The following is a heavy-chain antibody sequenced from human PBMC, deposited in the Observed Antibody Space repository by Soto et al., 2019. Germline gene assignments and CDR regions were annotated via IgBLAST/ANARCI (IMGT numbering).Heavy chain of an antibody. V-gene: IGHV1-3*01. D-gene: IGHD3-3*01. CDR1: GYTFTRNA. CDR3: ATGGDNSYDFWNDYYARAYVDY. J-gene: IGHJ4*02. Sequence: ASVKVSCKASGYTFTRNAIYWVRQAPGQRLEWMGWINAGNGKTKYSQKFQDRVTITRDTSASTAYMELSSLRSEDTTIYYCATGGDNSYDFWNDYYARAYVDYWGQGTLVTVSS. CDR2: INAGNGKT.